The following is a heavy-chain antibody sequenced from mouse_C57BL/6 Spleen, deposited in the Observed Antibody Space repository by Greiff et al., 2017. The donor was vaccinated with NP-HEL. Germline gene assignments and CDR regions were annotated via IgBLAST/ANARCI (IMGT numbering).Heavy chain of an antibody. Sequence: VKLKESGAELVKPGASVKISCKASGYAFSSYWMNWVKQRPGKGLEWIGQIYPGDGDTNYNGKFKGKATLTADKSSSTAYMQLSSLTSEDSAVYFCARRGTGSYYVDYWGQGTTLTVSS. CDR2: IYPGDGDT. V-gene: IGHV1-80*01. D-gene: IGHD4-1*01. CDR3: ARRGTGSYYVDY. CDR1: GYAFSSYW. J-gene: IGHJ2*01.